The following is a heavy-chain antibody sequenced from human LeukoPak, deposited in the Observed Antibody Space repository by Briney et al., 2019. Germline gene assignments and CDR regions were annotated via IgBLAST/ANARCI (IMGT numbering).Heavy chain of an antibody. CDR1: GFSFSSYG. J-gene: IGHJ4*02. D-gene: IGHD3/OR15-3a*01. Sequence: GGSLRLSCAASGFSFSSYGMNWVRQAPGKGLEWVSYISSSSSTIYYADSVKGRFTISRDNSKNTLYLQMDSLRAEDTAVYYCARDTGERWTVDFDYWGQGTLVTVSS. V-gene: IGHV3-48*01. CDR3: ARDTGERWTVDFDY. CDR2: ISSSSSTI.